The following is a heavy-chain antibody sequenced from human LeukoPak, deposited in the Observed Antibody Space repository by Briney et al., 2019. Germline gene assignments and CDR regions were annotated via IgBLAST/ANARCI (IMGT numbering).Heavy chain of an antibody. CDR3: TTEEYYYGMDV. V-gene: IGHV3-15*01. Sequence: PGGSLTLSCAASGFTFSNVWMILVRQAPGKGLEWLGRIKSKTDGGTTDYAALVKGRFTLSRDDSKNTLYLQMNSLKTEDTAVYYCTTEEYYYGMDVWGQGTTVTVSS. CDR1: GFTFSNVW. CDR2: IKSKTDGGTT. J-gene: IGHJ6*02.